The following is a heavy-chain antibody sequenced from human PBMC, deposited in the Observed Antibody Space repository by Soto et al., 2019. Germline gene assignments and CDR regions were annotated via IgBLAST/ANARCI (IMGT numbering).Heavy chain of an antibody. CDR3: ALARATGTPIGDFDY. V-gene: IGHV3-30*03. Sequence: QVQLVESGGGVVQPGRSLRLSCAASGFTFSRDGMHWVRQAPGKGLEWVAAISYDGSNQYYADSMKGRFSISRDNSKNIRYLPINSLRYAVTAVYYCALARATGTPIGDFDYSVRGTLVTVSS. CDR2: ISYDGSNQ. CDR1: GFTFSRDG. J-gene: IGHJ4*02. D-gene: IGHD1-1*01.